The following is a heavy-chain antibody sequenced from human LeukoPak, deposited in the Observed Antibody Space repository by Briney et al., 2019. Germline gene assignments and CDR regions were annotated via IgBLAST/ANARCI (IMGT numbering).Heavy chain of an antibody. Sequence: GGSLRLSCTVSGFTVSSNSMSWVRQAPGKGLEWVSFIYSDNTHYSDSVKGRFTISRDNAKNSLYLQMNSLRAEDTAVYYCARGNYDSSGYYYTGNYYYMDVWGKGTTVTVSS. CDR1: GFTVSSNS. D-gene: IGHD3-22*01. CDR3: ARGNYDSSGYYYTGNYYYMDV. V-gene: IGHV3-53*01. J-gene: IGHJ6*03. CDR2: IYSDNT.